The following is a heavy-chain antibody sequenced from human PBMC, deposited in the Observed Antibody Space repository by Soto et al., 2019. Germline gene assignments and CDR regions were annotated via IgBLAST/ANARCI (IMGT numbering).Heavy chain of an antibody. V-gene: IGHV4-61*08. J-gene: IGHJ6*02. CDR1: GGSISTGGYY. CDR3: ARTRDNNINYYYALDV. CDR2: IYYSGTT. D-gene: IGHD1-20*01. Sequence: SETLSLTCTVSGGSISTGGYYWSWIRQHPGKGLECIGYIYYSGTTYYNPSLRSRVTISLDRSNDQFSLKLSSVTAADTAVYYCARTRDNNINYYYALDVWGPGTTVTVSS.